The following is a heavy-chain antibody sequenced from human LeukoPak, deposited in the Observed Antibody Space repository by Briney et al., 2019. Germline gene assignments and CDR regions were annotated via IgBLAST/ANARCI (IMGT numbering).Heavy chain of an antibody. V-gene: IGHV3-30*18. CDR2: ISYDGSNK. J-gene: IGHJ4*02. Sequence: GRSLRLSCAASGFTFSSYGMHWVRQAPGKGLEWVAVISYDGSNKYYADSVKGRFTISRDNSKNTLYLQMNSLRAEDTAVYYCAKHADSLFSDSWGQGTLVTVSS. D-gene: IGHD4-17*01. CDR3: AKHADSLFSDS. CDR1: GFTFSSYG.